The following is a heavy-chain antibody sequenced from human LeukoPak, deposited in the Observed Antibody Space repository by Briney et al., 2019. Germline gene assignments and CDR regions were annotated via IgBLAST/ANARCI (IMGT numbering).Heavy chain of an antibody. J-gene: IGHJ6*03. V-gene: IGHV3-23*01. D-gene: IGHD3-3*01. CDR3: AKDTIFGVVILNMDV. Sequence: GGSLRLSCAASGFTFSSYAMSWVRQAPGKGLEWVSAISGSGGSTYYADSVKGRFTISRDNSKNTVYLQMNSLRAEDTAVYYCAKDTIFGVVILNMDVWGKGTTVTVSS. CDR1: GFTFSSYA. CDR2: ISGSGGST.